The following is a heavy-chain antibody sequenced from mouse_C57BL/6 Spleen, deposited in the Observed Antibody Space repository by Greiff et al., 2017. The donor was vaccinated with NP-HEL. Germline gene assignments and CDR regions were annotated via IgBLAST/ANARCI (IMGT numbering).Heavy chain of an antibody. Sequence: QVQLKQPGAELVRPGTSVKLSCKASGYTFTSYWMHWVKQRPGQGLEWIGVIDPSDSYTNYNQKFKGKATLTVDTSSSTAYMQLSSLTSEDSAVYYCARNPWDAMDYWGQGTSVTVSS. CDR2: IDPSDSYT. CDR1: GYTFTSYW. CDR3: ARNPWDAMDY. J-gene: IGHJ4*01. V-gene: IGHV1-59*01.